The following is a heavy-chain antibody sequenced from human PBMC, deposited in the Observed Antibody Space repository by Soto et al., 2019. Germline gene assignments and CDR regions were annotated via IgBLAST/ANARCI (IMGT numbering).Heavy chain of an antibody. CDR1: GGSFIGYY. V-gene: IGHV4-34*01. D-gene: IGHD6-13*01. CDR3: ASLPLANVGYWFDP. Sequence: SETLCLTCAVYGGSFIGYYWSWIRQPPGKGLEWIGEINHSGSTNYNPSLKSRVTISVDTSKNQFSLKLSSVTAADTAVYYCASLPLANVGYWFDPWGQGTLVTVSS. CDR2: INHSGST. J-gene: IGHJ5*02.